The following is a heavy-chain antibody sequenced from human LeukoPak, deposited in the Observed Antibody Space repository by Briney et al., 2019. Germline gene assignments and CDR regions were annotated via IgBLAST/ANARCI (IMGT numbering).Heavy chain of an antibody. CDR1: GFTFSSYW. J-gene: IGHJ4*02. V-gene: IGHV3-74*01. Sequence: GGSLRLSCAASGFTFSSYWMHWVRQAPGKGLVWVSRINSDGSSTSYADSVKGRFTISRDNAKNTLYLQMNSLRVEDTAVYYCVTEVSGSFPTWGQGTLVTVSS. D-gene: IGHD1-26*01. CDR2: INSDGSST. CDR3: VTEVSGSFPT.